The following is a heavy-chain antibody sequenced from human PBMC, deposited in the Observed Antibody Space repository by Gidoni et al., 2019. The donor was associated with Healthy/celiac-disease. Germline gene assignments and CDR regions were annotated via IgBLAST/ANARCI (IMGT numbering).Heavy chain of an antibody. D-gene: IGHD2-2*01. J-gene: IGHJ6*04. V-gene: IGHV4-59*08. Sequence: QVQLQASGPGLVKPSETLSLTCTVSGGSLSSYYWSWIRQPPGKGLEWIGYIYYSGSTNYNPALKSRVTISVDTSKNQFSLKLSSVTAADTAVYYCAGASDIVVVPALDVWGKGTTVTVSS. CDR1: GGSLSSYY. CDR2: IYYSGST. CDR3: AGASDIVVVPALDV.